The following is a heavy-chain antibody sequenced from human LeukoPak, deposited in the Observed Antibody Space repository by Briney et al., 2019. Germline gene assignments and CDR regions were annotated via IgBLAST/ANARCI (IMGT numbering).Heavy chain of an antibody. CDR2: IYYSGST. Sequence: SETLSLTCTVSGGSISSYYWSWIRQPPGKGLEWIGYIYYSGSTNYNPSLKSRVTISVDTSKNQFSLKLSSVTAADTAVYYCARSYYQSPYYYYVDVWGKGTTVTVSS. CDR3: ARSYYQSPYYYYVDV. J-gene: IGHJ6*03. V-gene: IGHV4-59*01. CDR1: GGSISSYY. D-gene: IGHD1-26*01.